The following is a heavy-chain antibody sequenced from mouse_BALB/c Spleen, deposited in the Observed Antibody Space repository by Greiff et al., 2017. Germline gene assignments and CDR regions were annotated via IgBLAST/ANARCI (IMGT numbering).Heavy chain of an antibody. V-gene: IGHV2-9*02. Sequence: VKLQESGPGLVAPSQSLSITCTVSGFSLTSYGVHWVRQPPGKGLEWLGVIWAGGSTNYNSALMSRLSISKDNSKSQVFLKMNSLQTDDTAMYYCARDGGVYDYGFAYWGQGTLVTVSA. CDR2: IWAGGST. D-gene: IGHD2-4*01. CDR3: ARDGGVYDYGFAY. J-gene: IGHJ3*01. CDR1: GFSLTSYG.